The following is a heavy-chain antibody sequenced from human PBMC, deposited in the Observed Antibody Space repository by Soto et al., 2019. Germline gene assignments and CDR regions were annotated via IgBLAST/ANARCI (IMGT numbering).Heavy chain of an antibody. CDR2: ISGRGART. V-gene: IGHV3-23*01. Sequence: GESLRPSWPASRFTFISYAIIFFRHSANKWLEWVAAISGRGARTYYRDSVTGRFTISRDKSKNTLYLQMDSLRAEHPAVYYCAKDPAGSENYYSYGMDVWGQGTPVTVS. CDR3: AKDPAGSENYYSYGMDV. J-gene: IGHJ6*02. D-gene: IGHD2-2*01. CDR1: RFTFISYA.